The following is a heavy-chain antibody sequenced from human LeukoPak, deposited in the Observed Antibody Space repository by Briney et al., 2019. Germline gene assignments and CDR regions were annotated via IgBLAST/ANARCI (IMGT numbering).Heavy chain of an antibody. D-gene: IGHD3-3*01. CDR2: IYSGGST. V-gene: IGHV3-53*01. J-gene: IGHJ6*02. CDR1: GFTVSSNY. CDR3: ARDRLYDFWSGSTNSYYYYGMDV. Sequence: GGSLRLSCAASGFTVSSNYMSWVRQAPGKGLEWVSVIYSGGSTYYADSVKGRFTISRDNSKDTLYLQMNSLRAEDTAVYYCARDRLYDFWSGSTNSYYYYGMDVWGQGTTVTVSS.